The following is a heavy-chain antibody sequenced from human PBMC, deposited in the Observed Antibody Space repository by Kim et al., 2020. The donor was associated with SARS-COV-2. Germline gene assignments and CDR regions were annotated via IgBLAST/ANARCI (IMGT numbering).Heavy chain of an antibody. Sequence: SETLSLTCAVYGGSFSGYYWSWIRQPPGKGLEWIGEINHSGSTNYNPSLKSRVTISVDTSKNQFSLKLSSATAADTAVYYCARGRGPYYYDSSGYYLYWGQGTLVTVSS. D-gene: IGHD3-22*01. J-gene: IGHJ4*02. CDR3: ARGRGPYYYDSSGYYLY. CDR2: INHSGST. CDR1: GGSFSGYY. V-gene: IGHV4-34*01.